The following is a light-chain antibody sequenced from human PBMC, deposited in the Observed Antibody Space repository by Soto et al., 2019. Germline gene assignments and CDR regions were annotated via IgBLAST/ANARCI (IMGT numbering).Light chain of an antibody. V-gene: IGLV2-8*01. CDR1: STDVGAYNY. CDR2: EVT. CDR3: RSHAGNSNLV. Sequence: QSALTQPPSASGSPGQSVTISCTGTSTDVGAYNYVSWYQQHPGKAPKLMIYEVTKRPSGVPDRFSGSKSGNTASLTVSGLQAEDEADYDCRSHAGNSNLVFGGGAKLTVL. J-gene: IGLJ3*02.